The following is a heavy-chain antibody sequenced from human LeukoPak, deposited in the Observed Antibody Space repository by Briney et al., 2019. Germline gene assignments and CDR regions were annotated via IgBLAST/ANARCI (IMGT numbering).Heavy chain of an antibody. CDR2: IKQDGSEK. J-gene: IGHJ4*02. CDR1: GFTFSSYW. V-gene: IGHV3-7*01. Sequence: GGSLRLSCAASGFTFSSYWMSWVRQAPGKGLEWVANIKQDGSEKNYVDSVKGRLTIFRDNAKNSLYLQMNSLRAEDTAVYYCVRDRYCSRTSCYYLDYWGQGTLVTVSS. D-gene: IGHD2-2*01. CDR3: VRDRYCSRTSCYYLDY.